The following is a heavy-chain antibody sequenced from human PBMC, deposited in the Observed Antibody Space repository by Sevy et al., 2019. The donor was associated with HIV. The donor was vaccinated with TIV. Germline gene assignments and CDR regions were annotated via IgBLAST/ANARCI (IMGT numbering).Heavy chain of an antibody. CDR2: ISYDGINK. V-gene: IGHV3-30*18. CDR3: AKDFTGFYGMDV. D-gene: IGHD3-9*01. J-gene: IGHJ6*02. Sequence: GGSLRLSCEVSGLSVTNNGMHWVRQAPGKGLERVAVISYDGINKYYGDSVKGRFIISRDRSKNTLYLQMNILRIEDTAVYYCAKDFTGFYGMDVWGQWTTVTGSS. CDR1: GLSVTNNG.